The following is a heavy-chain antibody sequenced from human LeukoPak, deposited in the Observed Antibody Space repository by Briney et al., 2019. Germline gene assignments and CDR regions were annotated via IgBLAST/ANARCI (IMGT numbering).Heavy chain of an antibody. J-gene: IGHJ6*02. V-gene: IGHV1-8*01. D-gene: IGHD3-3*01. CDR3: ARGEYDFWSGYIRGSYYYYGMDV. CDR2: MNPNSGNT. Sequence: GASVKVSCKASGYTFTSYDINWVRQATGQGLEWMGWMNPNSGNTSYAQKFQGRVTMTRNTSISTAYMELSSLRSEDTAVYYCARGEYDFWSGYIRGSYYYYGMDVWGQGTTVTVSS. CDR1: GYTFTSYD.